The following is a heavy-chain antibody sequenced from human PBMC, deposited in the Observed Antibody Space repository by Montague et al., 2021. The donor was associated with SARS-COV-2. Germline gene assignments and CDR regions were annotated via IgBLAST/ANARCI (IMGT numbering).Heavy chain of an antibody. CDR2: LFYSYFP. Sequence: SETLSLTCAVSASSISTTVFYLACSSQPPAEGPACLGCLFYSYFPYPTPSPWSRVAISVDTSKDQFSLKLTSLTAADTAVYYCARSSGYNYDISYYGMDVWG. CDR3: ARSSGYNYDISYYGMDV. V-gene: IGHV4-39*01. D-gene: IGHD5-18*01. CDR1: ASSISTTVFY. J-gene: IGHJ6*02.